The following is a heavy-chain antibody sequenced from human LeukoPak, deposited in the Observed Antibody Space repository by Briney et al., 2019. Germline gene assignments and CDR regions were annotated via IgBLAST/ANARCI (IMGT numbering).Heavy chain of an antibody. CDR1: GFTISSYR. CDR3: ARDVGVWND. V-gene: IGHV3-21*01. Sequence: EGSLRLSCTASGFTISSYRMNWTCQAPVKGLEWVSSISSSSSYIFYADSVKGRFSITRDNAKNALYLQMNSLRAEDTAVNNWARDVGVWNDWGQGTTVTVSS. J-gene: IGHJ6*02. D-gene: IGHD3-10*01. CDR2: ISSSSSYI.